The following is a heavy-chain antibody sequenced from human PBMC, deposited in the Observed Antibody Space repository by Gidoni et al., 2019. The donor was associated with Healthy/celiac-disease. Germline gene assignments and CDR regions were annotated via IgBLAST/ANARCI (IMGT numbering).Heavy chain of an antibody. CDR2: ISGNSGSI. D-gene: IGHD1-1*01. Sequence: EVQLVESGGGLVQPGRSLRLSCAASGFPFDDYAMHWVRQAPGKGREWVSGISGNSGSIGYADSVKGRFTISRDNANNSLYLQMNSLRAEDTALYYCAKDISGGKTRWAAFDIWGQGTMVTVSS. V-gene: IGHV3-9*01. J-gene: IGHJ3*02. CDR1: GFPFDDYA. CDR3: AKDISGGKTRWAAFDI.